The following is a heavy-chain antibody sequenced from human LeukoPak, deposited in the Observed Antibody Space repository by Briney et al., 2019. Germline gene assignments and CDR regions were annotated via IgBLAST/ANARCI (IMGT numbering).Heavy chain of an antibody. D-gene: IGHD5-18*01. V-gene: IGHV4-34*01. J-gene: IGHJ4*02. Sequence: TSETLSLTCAVYGGSFSGYYWSWIRQPPGKGLEWIGEINHSGSTNYNPSLKSRVTISVDTSKNQFSLKLSSVTAADTAVYYCVRKRIYSYGRHTGVAVTESFDSWGQGTLVTVSS. CDR3: VRKRIYSYGRHTGVAVTESFDS. CDR2: INHSGST. CDR1: GGSFSGYY.